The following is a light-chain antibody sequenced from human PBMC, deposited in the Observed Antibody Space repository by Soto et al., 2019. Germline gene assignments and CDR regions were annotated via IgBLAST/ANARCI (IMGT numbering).Light chain of an antibody. CDR3: QQARSFPVT. J-gene: IGKJ5*01. CDR2: ATS. V-gene: IGKV1D-12*01. Sequence: DIQMTQSPSSLTASVGDTVTLTCRSSQDVGRWVSWYQQKPGKAPTILIFATSTLQSGVPSRFSGSGSGTDFTLTITSLQSEDFATYYCQQARSFPVTFGQGTRLEI. CDR1: QDVGRW.